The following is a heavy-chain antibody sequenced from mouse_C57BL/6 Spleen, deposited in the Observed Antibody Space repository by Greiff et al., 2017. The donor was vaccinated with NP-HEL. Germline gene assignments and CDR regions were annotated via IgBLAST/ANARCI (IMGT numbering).Heavy chain of an antibody. V-gene: IGHV5-9*01. Sequence: EVMLVESGGGLVKPGGSLKLSCAASGFTFSSYTMSWVRQTPEKRLEWVATISGGGGNTYYPDSVKGRFTISRDNAKNTLYLQMSSLRSEDTALYYCARHLDSSGHYAMDYWGQGTSVTVSS. CDR2: ISGGGGNT. CDR1: GFTFSSYT. D-gene: IGHD3-2*02. J-gene: IGHJ4*01. CDR3: ARHLDSSGHYAMDY.